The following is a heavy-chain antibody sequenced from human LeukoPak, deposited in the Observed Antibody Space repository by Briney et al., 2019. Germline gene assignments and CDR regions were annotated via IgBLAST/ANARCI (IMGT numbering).Heavy chain of an antibody. CDR1: GFTFSNYA. J-gene: IGHJ4*01. Sequence: PGASLRLSCAASGFTFSNYAMSWVRQAPGKGLEWVSAITGSGGNTYYADSVKGRFTISRDNSKNTVFLQMKSLRAEDTAVYYCSKWGDYDVLTGYYGPDYLGQGTLVTVSS. CDR3: SKWGDYDVLTGYYGPDY. CDR2: ITGSGGNT. D-gene: IGHD3-9*01. V-gene: IGHV3-23*01.